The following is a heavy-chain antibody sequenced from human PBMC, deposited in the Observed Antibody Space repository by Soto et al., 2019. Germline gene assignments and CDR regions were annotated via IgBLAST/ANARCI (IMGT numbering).Heavy chain of an antibody. Sequence: EVQLVESGGGLVQPGGSLSPPFAASELSVGGNYMSWVRRPPGKGLEWVSVIYSGGTTYYADSVKGRFIISRDISKNTLYLQMNSLRVEDTAVYYCARDYRLMVRGAGFDYWGQGTLVTVSS. CDR1: ELSVGGNY. J-gene: IGHJ4*02. V-gene: IGHV3-66*01. CDR2: IYSGGTT. D-gene: IGHD3-10*01. CDR3: ARDYRLMVRGAGFDY.